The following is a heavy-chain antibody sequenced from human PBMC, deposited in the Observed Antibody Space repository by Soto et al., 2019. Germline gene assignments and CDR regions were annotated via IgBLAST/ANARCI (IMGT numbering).Heavy chain of an antibody. CDR1: GYTFTTYG. Sequence: ASVKVSCKASGYTFTTYGISWVRQAPGQGLEWMGWISAYNGNTNYAQKLQGRVTMTTDTSTSTAYMELRSLRSDDTAVYYCASGIAVAGIYSYYGMDVWGQGTTVTVSS. D-gene: IGHD6-19*01. CDR3: ASGIAVAGIYSYYGMDV. V-gene: IGHV1-18*04. CDR2: ISAYNGNT. J-gene: IGHJ6*02.